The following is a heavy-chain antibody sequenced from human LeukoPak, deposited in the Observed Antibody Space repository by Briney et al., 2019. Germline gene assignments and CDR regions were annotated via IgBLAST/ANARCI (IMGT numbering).Heavy chain of an antibody. CDR1: GHSFRSYA. CDR3: AKQGAARQDYYMDV. J-gene: IGHJ6*03. D-gene: IGHD5-18*01. Sequence: SVTVSCTASGHSFRSYAITWVRQAPGQGLEWLGRIIPIFGTANYPQKFQGRATITADILSSTAYIEMTNLTSDDTAVYFCAKQGAARQDYYMDVWGDGTTVSVS. CDR2: IIPIFGTA. V-gene: IGHV1-69*06.